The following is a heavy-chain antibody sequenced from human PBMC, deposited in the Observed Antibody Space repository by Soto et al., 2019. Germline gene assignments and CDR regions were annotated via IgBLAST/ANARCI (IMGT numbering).Heavy chain of an antibody. CDR3: ARDYYDSSGYYYRDFQH. Sequence: QVQLVESGGGVVQPGRSLRLSCAASGFTFSSYGMHWVRQAPGKGLEWVAVIWYDGSNKYYADSVKGRFTISRDNSKNTLYLQMNSLRAEDTAVYYCARDYYDSSGYYYRDFQHWGQGTLVTVSS. CDR1: GFTFSSYG. D-gene: IGHD3-22*01. CDR2: IWYDGSNK. J-gene: IGHJ1*01. V-gene: IGHV3-33*01.